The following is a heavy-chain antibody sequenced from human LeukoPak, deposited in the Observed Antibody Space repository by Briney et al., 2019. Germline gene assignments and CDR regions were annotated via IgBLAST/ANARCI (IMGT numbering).Heavy chain of an antibody. D-gene: IGHD1-26*01. CDR3: AKEVGGSYGRFDAFDI. CDR1: GFTFSSYA. CDR2: ISYDGSNK. V-gene: IGHV3-30-3*01. Sequence: GGSLRLSCAASGFTFSSYAMHWVRQAPGKGLEWVAVISYDGSNKYYADSVKGRFTISRDNSKNTLYLQMNSLRAEDTAVYYCAKEVGGSYGRFDAFDIWGQGTMVTVSS. J-gene: IGHJ3*02.